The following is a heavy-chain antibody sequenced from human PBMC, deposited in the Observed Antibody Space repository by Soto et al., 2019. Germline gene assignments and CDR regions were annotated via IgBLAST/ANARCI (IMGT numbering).Heavy chain of an antibody. V-gene: IGHV3-74*01. D-gene: IGHD6-19*01. CDR3: ARVFVEDSSGWYRAALYYYYYGKDV. CDR2: INSDGSST. Sequence: EVQLVESGGGLVQPGGSLRLSCAASGFTFSSYWMHWVRQAPGKGLVWVSRINSDGSSTSYADSVKGRVTISRDNAKNTLYLQMNSLRAEDTAVYYSARVFVEDSSGWYRAALYYYYYGKDVWGQGTTVTVSS. CDR1: GFTFSSYW. J-gene: IGHJ6*02.